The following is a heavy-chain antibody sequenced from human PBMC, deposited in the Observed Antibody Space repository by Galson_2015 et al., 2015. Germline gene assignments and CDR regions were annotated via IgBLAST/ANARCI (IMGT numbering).Heavy chain of an antibody. CDR2: INAGNGNT. CDR3: ARVALYYYDSSGYYFDY. Sequence: SCKASGYTFTSYAMHWVRQAPGQRLEWMGWINAGNGNTKYSQKFQGRVTITRDTSASTAYMELSSLRSEDTAVYYCARVALYYYDSSGYYFDYWGQGTLVTVSS. V-gene: IGHV1-3*01. CDR1: GYTFTSYA. J-gene: IGHJ4*02. D-gene: IGHD3-22*01.